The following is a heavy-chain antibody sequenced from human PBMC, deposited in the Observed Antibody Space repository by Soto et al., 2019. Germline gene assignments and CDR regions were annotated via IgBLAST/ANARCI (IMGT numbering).Heavy chain of an antibody. CDR1: GGTFSSYT. D-gene: IGHD4-17*01. Sequence: SVKVSCKASGGTFSSYTISWVRQAPGQGLEWMGRIIPILGIANYAQKFQGRVTITADKSTSTAYMELSSLRYEDTAVYYCARVHGDYNVNGYFFDFWGQGSLFTGSS. V-gene: IGHV1-69*02. CDR2: IIPILGIA. CDR3: ARVHGDYNVNGYFFDF. J-gene: IGHJ4*02.